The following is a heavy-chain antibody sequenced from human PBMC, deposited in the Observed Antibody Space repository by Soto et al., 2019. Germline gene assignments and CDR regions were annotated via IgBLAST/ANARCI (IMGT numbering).Heavy chain of an antibody. Sequence: GGSLRLSCAASGFTFSTSGMHWFRQAPGKGLEWVSFISYDGYNKYYTDSVKGRFSTSRDNSKNTLYLQMNGLRVEDTAVFYCAKDLGYHDSSGYYPFEYWGQGTLVTVSS. CDR2: ISYDGYNK. V-gene: IGHV3-30*18. J-gene: IGHJ4*02. CDR1: GFTFSTSG. D-gene: IGHD3-22*01. CDR3: AKDLGYHDSSGYYPFEY.